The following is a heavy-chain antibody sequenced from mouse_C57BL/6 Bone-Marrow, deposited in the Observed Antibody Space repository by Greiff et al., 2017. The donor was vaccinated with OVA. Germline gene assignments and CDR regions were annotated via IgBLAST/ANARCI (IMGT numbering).Heavy chain of an antibody. CDR2: ISDGGSYT. CDR3: ARRLYYGFAY. D-gene: IGHD1-1*01. V-gene: IGHV5-4*03. CDR1: GFTFSSYA. J-gene: IGHJ3*01. Sequence: EVQRVESGGGLVKPGGSLKLSCAASGFTFSSYAMSWVRQTPEKRLEWVATISDGGSYTYYPDNVKGRFTISRDNAKNNLYLQMSHLKSEDTAMYYCARRLYYGFAYWGQGTLVTVSA.